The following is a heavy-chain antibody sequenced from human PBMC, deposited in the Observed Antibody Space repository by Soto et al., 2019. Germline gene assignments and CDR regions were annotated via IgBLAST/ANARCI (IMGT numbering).Heavy chain of an antibody. J-gene: IGHJ4*02. D-gene: IGHD5-18*01. CDR3: ARERGYSYGLDY. Sequence: PGGSLRLSCAASGFTFSSYEMNWVRQAPGKGLEWVSYISSSGSTIYYADSVKGRFTISRDNAKNSLYLQMNSLRAEDTAVHYCARERGYSYGLDYWGQGTLVTVSS. V-gene: IGHV3-48*03. CDR1: GFTFSSYE. CDR2: ISSSGSTI.